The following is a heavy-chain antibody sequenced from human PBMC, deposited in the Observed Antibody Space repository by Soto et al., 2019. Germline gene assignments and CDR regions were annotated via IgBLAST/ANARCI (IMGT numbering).Heavy chain of an antibody. CDR2: ISSGSKTI. Sequence: PGGSLRLSCAASGFTFSGYSVNWVRQAPGKGLEWVSYISSGSKTIYYAESVKGRFTVSRDNARNSQYLQMNSLRDEDTAVYYCAREDILGVRSFDYWGQGTLVTDSS. D-gene: IGHD3-9*01. J-gene: IGHJ4*02. CDR3: AREDILGVRSFDY. V-gene: IGHV3-48*02. CDR1: GFTFSGYS.